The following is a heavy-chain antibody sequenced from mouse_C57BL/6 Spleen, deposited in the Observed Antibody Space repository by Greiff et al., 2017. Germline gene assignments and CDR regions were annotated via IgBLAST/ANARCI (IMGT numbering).Heavy chain of an antibody. CDR1: GYTFTSYW. Sequence: QVHVKQPGTELVKPGASVKLSCKASGYTFTSYWMHWVKQRPGQGLEWIGNINPSNGGTNYNEKFKSKATLTVDKSSSTAYMQLSSLTSEDSAVYYCAREYYYGSSSFDYWGQGTTLTVSS. V-gene: IGHV1-53*01. D-gene: IGHD1-1*01. CDR2: INPSNGGT. CDR3: AREYYYGSSSFDY. J-gene: IGHJ2*01.